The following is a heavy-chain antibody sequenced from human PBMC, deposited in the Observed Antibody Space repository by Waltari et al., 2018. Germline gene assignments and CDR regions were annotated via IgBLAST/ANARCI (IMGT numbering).Heavy chain of an antibody. Sequence: QVQLVQSGAEVKKPGSSVKVSCKASGGTFSSYAISWVRQAPGQGLEWMGGIIPIFGTANYAQKFQGRVTITADESTSTAYMELSSLRSEDTAVYYCARAAQDYGDRGPYYYYGMDVWGQGTTVTVSS. CDR2: IIPIFGTA. CDR1: GGTFSSYA. D-gene: IGHD4-17*01. CDR3: ARAAQDYGDRGPYYYYGMDV. J-gene: IGHJ6*02. V-gene: IGHV1-69*01.